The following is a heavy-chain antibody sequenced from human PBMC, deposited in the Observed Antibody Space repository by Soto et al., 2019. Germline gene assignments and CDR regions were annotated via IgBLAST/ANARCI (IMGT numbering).Heavy chain of an antibody. CDR1: GYTFTSYA. CDR3: ARHPGYYDILTGNTAYYFDY. D-gene: IGHD3-9*01. CDR2: INAGNGNT. V-gene: IGHV1-3*01. J-gene: IGHJ4*02. Sequence: ASVKVSCKACGYTFTSYAMHWVRQAPGQRLEWMGWINAGNGNTKYSQKFQGRVTITRDTSASTVYMELSSLRSDDTAVYYRARHPGYYDILTGNTAYYFDYWGEAILVTVPS.